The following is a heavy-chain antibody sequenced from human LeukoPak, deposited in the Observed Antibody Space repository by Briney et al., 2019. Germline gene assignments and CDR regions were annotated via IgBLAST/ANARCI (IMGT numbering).Heavy chain of an antibody. J-gene: IGHJ4*02. CDR1: GFTFSDYT. CDR3: AKGDYSFDY. Sequence: PGGSLRLSCAVSGFTFSDYTMNWVRQAPGKGLEWVSYISKSSSTMYYADSVKGRFTISRDNAKNSLYLQMNSLRDEDTAVCYCAKGDYSFDYWGQGTLVTVSS. CDR2: ISKSSSTM. V-gene: IGHV3-48*02.